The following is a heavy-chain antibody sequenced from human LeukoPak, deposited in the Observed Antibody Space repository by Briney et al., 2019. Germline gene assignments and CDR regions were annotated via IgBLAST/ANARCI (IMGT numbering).Heavy chain of an antibody. CDR2: IYYSGST. CDR3: ARCRYYDFWSGYLPFDY. Sequence: SETLSLTCTVSGGSISSSSYYWGWIRQPPGKGLEWIGSIYYSGSTYYNPSLKSRATISIDTSKNQFSLKLSSVTAADTAVYYCARCRYYDFWSGYLPFDYWGQGTLVTVSS. J-gene: IGHJ4*02. CDR1: GGSISSSSYY. V-gene: IGHV4-39*07. D-gene: IGHD3-3*01.